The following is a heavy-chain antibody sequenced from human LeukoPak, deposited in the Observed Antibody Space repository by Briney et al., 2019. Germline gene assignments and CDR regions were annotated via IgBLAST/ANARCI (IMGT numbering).Heavy chain of an antibody. CDR3: ARVHPPTMTTVTTGYFDY. CDR2: INWDGGST. CDR1: GFTFDDYG. Sequence: PGGSLRLSCAASGFTFDDYGMSWARQAPGKGLEWVSGINWDGGSTVYADSVKGRFTISRDNAKNFLYLQMNSLRAEDTALYYCARVHPPTMTTVTTGYFDYWGQGTLVTVSS. V-gene: IGHV3-20*04. J-gene: IGHJ4*02. D-gene: IGHD4-17*01.